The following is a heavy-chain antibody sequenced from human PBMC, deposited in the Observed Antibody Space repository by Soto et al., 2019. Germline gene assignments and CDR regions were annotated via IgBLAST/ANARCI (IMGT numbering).Heavy chain of an antibody. CDR1: GFTFSNAW. J-gene: IGHJ4*02. CDR3: TTGSDEGY. D-gene: IGHD1-26*01. Sequence: EVQLVESGGGLVKPGGSLRLSCAASGFTFSNAWMNWVRQAPGKGVEWVGRIKRKVDGGTTDYAAPVKGRFTISRDDSKNTLYLQMNSLNSEDTAVYYCTTGSDEGYWGQGILVTVSS. V-gene: IGHV3-15*07. CDR2: IKRKVDGGTT.